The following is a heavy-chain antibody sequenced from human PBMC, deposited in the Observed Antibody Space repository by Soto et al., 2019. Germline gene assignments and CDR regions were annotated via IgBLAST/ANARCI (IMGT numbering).Heavy chain of an antibody. CDR2: IIPMFDTT. V-gene: IGHV1-69*06. CDR1: GGSFSSDA. J-gene: IGHJ4*02. D-gene: IGHD2-21*02. CDR3: AREVVTETTLGYFDF. Sequence: ASVKVSCKASGGSFSSDAITWVRQAPGQGLEWIGEIIPMFDTTNYAPEFQGRVTITADTATTTVYMEVNRLTPDDTAVYYCAREVVTETTLGYFDFWGQGALVTVSS.